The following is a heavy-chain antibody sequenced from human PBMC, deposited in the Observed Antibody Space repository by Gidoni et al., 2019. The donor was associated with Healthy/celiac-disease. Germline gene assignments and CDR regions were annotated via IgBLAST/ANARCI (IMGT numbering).Heavy chain of an antibody. J-gene: IGHJ4*02. CDR3: ARGVGGYSYGQLFDY. Sequence: QVPLQQRGAGLLQPSETLSLTCAVYGGSFSGYYSGWIRQPPGKGLEWIGEINHSGSTTYNPSLKCRVTISVDTSKNQCSLKLSSVTAADTSVYCCARGVGGYSYGQLFDYWGQGTLVTVSS. D-gene: IGHD5-18*01. V-gene: IGHV4-34*01. CDR1: GGSFSGYY. CDR2: INHSGST.